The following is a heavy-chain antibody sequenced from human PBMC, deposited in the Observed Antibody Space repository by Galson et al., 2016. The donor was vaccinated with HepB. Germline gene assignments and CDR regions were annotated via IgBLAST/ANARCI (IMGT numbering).Heavy chain of an antibody. Sequence: SLRLSCAASNFTFSYSGMHWVRQSPGKGLEWLGVISFDGTNKFYADSVRDRFTISRDNSKNTLDLQMSSLRREDTAVYYCGKDSGDGGTRYYFWYIDVWGKGASVTVSS. CDR3: GKDSGDGGTRYYFWYIDV. J-gene: IGHJ6*03. D-gene: IGHD4-23*01. CDR1: NFTFSYSG. V-gene: IGHV3-30*18. CDR2: ISFDGTNK.